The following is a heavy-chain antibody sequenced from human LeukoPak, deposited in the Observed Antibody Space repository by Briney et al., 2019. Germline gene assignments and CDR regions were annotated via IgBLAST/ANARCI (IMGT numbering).Heavy chain of an antibody. CDR2: ISYDGIQK. Sequence: PRGSLRLSCEASGFTFSSYGIHWVRQAPGKEMERVAVISYDGIQKYYADSMKGRFTISRDNSKNTLYLQMNRLRGEDTAVYYCARGGSSSWSHVDYWGQGTLVTVSS. CDR3: ARGGSSSWSHVDY. V-gene: IGHV3-30*03. D-gene: IGHD6-13*01. CDR1: GFTFSSYG. J-gene: IGHJ4*02.